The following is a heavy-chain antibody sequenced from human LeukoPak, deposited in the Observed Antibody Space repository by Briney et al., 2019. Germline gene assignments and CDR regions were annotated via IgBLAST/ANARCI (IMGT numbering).Heavy chain of an antibody. CDR2: IWNDGSNK. Sequence: GGSLRLSSAAYGFTFSSYGMDWVRQAPGKGVEGVAVIWNDGSNKYYADSVNGRFTISRDNSKNTLYLQMNSLRAEDTAVYYCARDKSKAMVIDYWGQGTLVTVSS. J-gene: IGHJ4*02. D-gene: IGHD5-18*01. CDR3: ARDKSKAMVIDY. CDR1: GFTFSSYG. V-gene: IGHV3-33*01.